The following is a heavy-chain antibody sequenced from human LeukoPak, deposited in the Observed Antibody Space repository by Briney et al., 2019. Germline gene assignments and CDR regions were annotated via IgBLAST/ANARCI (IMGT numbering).Heavy chain of an antibody. CDR2: VTSSSSYI. J-gene: IGHJ4*02. D-gene: IGHD2-2*01. CDR3: ARDPPYCSSTSCYVDY. CDR1: GFTFSSYN. Sequence: GGSLRLSCAASGFTFSSYNMNWVRQAPGKGLEWVSSVTSSSSYIYYADSVKGRFTISRDNAKSSLYLQMNSLRAEDTAMYYCARDPPYCSSTSCYVDYWGQGALVTVSS. V-gene: IGHV3-21*06.